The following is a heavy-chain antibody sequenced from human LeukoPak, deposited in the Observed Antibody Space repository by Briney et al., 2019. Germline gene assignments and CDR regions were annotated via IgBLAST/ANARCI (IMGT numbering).Heavy chain of an antibody. CDR1: GFTFSSYT. CDR3: ARGSGWYRGYFQH. Sequence: GGSLRLSCAASGFTFSSYTIHWVRQAPGKGLEWVAVISYDGSNKYFADSVKGRFTISRDNSKNTLYLQMNSLRAEDTAVYYCARGSGWYRGYFQHWGQGTLVTVSS. D-gene: IGHD6-19*01. V-gene: IGHV3-30*04. J-gene: IGHJ1*01. CDR2: ISYDGSNK.